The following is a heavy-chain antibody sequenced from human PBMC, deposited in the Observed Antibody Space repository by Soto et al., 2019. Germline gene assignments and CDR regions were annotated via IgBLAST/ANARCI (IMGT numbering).Heavy chain of an antibody. D-gene: IGHD3-10*01. Sequence: ASVKVSCKASGYTFTSHHVHWVRRAPGQGLEWMGIINPSGGRTAYAQKFQGRISMTRDTSTSTVYMELSSLRSEDTAVCYCARVGLGFGEFSFDFWGQGTLVTVSS. V-gene: IGHV1-46*01. CDR2: INPSGGRT. CDR1: GYTFTSHH. J-gene: IGHJ4*02. CDR3: ARVGLGFGEFSFDF.